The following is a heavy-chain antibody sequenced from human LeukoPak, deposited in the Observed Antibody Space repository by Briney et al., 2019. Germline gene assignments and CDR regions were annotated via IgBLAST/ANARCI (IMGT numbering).Heavy chain of an antibody. CDR3: AKEKGYCSGGSCYADAFDI. J-gene: IGHJ3*02. CDR1: GFTFSSYA. V-gene: IGHV3-23*01. Sequence: PGGSLRLSCAASGFTFSSYAMSWVRQAPGKGLEWVSAISGSGGSTYYADSVKGRFTISRDNSKNTLYLQMDSLRAEDTAVYYCAKEKGYCSGGSCYADAFDIWGQGTMVTVSS. D-gene: IGHD2-15*01. CDR2: ISGSGGST.